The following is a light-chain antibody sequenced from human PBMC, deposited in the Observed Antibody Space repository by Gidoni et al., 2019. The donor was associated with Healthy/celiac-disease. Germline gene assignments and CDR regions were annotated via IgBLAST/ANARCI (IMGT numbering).Light chain of an antibody. CDR1: QSVSSSY. J-gene: IGKJ5*01. CDR3: QQYGS. CDR2: GAS. Sequence: EIVLTQSPGTLSLSPGERATLSCRASQSVSSSYLAWYQQKPGQAPRLLIYGASSRATGIPDRFSGSGSGTDFTLTISRLEPEDFAVYYCQQYGSFGQXTRLENK. V-gene: IGKV3-20*01.